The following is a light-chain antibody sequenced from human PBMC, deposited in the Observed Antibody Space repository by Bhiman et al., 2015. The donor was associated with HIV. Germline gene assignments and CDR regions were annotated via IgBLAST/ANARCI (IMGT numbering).Light chain of an antibody. CDR1: SSDVGAYNY. CDR2: DVT. CDR3: QSYDLSLSGVV. Sequence: QSALTQPASVSGARGQSITISCTGASSDVGAYNYVSWYQQYLGKAPKLIIYDVTERPSGVSNRFSGSKSGYTASLTISGLQAEDEADYYCQSYDLSLSGVVFGGGTKLTVL. J-gene: IGLJ2*01. V-gene: IGLV2-14*01.